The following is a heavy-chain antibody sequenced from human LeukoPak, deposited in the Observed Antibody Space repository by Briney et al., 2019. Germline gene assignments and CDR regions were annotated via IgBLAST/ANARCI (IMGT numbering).Heavy chain of an antibody. D-gene: IGHD5-18*01. CDR2: IKTDGSSI. CDR1: GFTLRSYW. Sequence: QPGGSLRLSCAASGFTLRSYWMHWVRQAPGKGLVWVSRIKTDGSSITNADSVKGRFTISRDNAKKTLYLQMNSLRAEDTAVYYCTRGQYSYGPLDYWGQGTLVTVSS. J-gene: IGHJ4*02. V-gene: IGHV3-74*01. CDR3: TRGQYSYGPLDY.